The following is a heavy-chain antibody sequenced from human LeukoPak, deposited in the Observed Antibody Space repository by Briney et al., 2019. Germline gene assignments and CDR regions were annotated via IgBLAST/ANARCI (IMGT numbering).Heavy chain of an antibody. CDR2: IYHSGST. CDR1: GGSISSSNW. Sequence: SETLSLTCAVSGGSISSSNWWSWVRQPPGKGLEWIGEIYHSGSTNYNPSLKSRVTISVDTSKNQFSLKLSSVTAADTAVYYCARQVMEDYYYYYYMDVWGKGTTVTISS. J-gene: IGHJ6*03. V-gene: IGHV4-4*02. CDR3: ARQVMEDYYYYYYMDV. D-gene: IGHD3-16*01.